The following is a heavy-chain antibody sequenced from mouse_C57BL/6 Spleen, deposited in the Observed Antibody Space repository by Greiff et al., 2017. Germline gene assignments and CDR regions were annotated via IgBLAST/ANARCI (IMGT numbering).Heavy chain of an antibody. V-gene: IGHV1-54*01. D-gene: IGHD1-2*01. CDR1: GYAFTNYL. CDR2: INPGSGGT. Sequence: QVQLQQSGAELVRPGTSVKVSCKASGYAFTNYLIEWVKQRPGQGLEWIGVINPGSGGTNYNEKFKGKATLTAAKSSSTAYMQLSSLPSEDSAVYVCARSEYYGTYAMDYWGQGTSVTVSS. J-gene: IGHJ4*01. CDR3: ARSEYYGTYAMDY.